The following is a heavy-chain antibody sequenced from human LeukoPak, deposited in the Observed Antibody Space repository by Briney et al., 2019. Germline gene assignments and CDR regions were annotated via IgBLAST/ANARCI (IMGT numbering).Heavy chain of an antibody. CDR3: ARTGGHTRELTR. CDR1: GGSISSSSYY. J-gene: IGHJ4*02. V-gene: IGHV4-39*07. D-gene: IGHD2-8*02. CDR2: IYYSGST. Sequence: PSETLSLTCTVSGGSISSSSYYWGWIRQPPGKGLEWIGSIYYSGSTYYNPSLKSRVTISVDTSKNQFSLKLRSVTAADTAVYYCARTGGHTRELTRWGQGTLVTVSS.